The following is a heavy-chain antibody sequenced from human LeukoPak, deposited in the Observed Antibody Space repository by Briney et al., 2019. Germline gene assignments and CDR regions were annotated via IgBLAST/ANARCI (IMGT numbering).Heavy chain of an antibody. CDR1: GYTFTSYG. D-gene: IGHD6-13*01. Sequence: ASVKVSCKASGYTFTSYGISWVRQAPGQGLEWMGWISAYNGNINYAQKLQGRVTMTTDTSTSTAYMELRSLRSDDTAVYYCARDLWPGIAADYYYYYGMDVWGKGTTVTVSS. V-gene: IGHV1-18*04. J-gene: IGHJ6*04. CDR3: ARDLWPGIAADYYYYYGMDV. CDR2: ISAYNGNI.